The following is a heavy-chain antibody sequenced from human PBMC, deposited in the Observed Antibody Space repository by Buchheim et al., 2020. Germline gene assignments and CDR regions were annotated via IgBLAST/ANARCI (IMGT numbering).Heavy chain of an antibody. J-gene: IGHJ4*02. CDR1: GFTFSNSA. V-gene: IGHV3-23*01. CDR3: AKEEVPNDY. CDR2: ISRSGDTT. Sequence: EAQLLESGGGLVQPGGSLRLSCAVSGFTFSNSAMTWVRQAPGKGLEWVSAISRSGDTTYYADSVMGRFTISRDTSKNTLYVQMNSLRVDDTAVYYCAKEEVPNDYWGLGTL.